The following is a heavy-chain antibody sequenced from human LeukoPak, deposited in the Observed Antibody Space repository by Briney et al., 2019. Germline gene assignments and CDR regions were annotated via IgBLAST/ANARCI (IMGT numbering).Heavy chain of an antibody. D-gene: IGHD6-13*01. J-gene: IGHJ4*02. CDR3: ASPDTYIAAAGTGKRFFAK. CDR1: GGSFSGYY. V-gene: IGHV4-34*01. CDR2: INHSGST. Sequence: PSETLSLTCAVYGGSFSGYYWSWIRQPPGKGLEWIGEINHSGSTNYNPSLKSRVTMSVDTSKNQFSLKLSSVTAADTAVYYCASPDTYIAAAGTGKRFFAKWGQGTLVTVSS.